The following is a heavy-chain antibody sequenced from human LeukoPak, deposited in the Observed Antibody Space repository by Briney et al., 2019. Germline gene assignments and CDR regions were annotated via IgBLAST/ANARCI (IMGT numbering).Heavy chain of an antibody. CDR1: GGTFIIYT. V-gene: IGHV1-69*04. CDR2: IIPILGIA. Sequence: ASVTVSFTASGGTFIIYTISWVRQAPGQGVEWMGRIIPILGIANYAQKFQGRVTITADKSTSTAYMELSSLRSEDTAVYYCARDWVVAAYYYGMDVWGQGTTVTVSS. D-gene: IGHD2-15*01. CDR3: ARDWVVAAYYYGMDV. J-gene: IGHJ6*02.